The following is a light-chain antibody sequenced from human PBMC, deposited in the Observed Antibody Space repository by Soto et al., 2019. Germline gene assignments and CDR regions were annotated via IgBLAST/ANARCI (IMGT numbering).Light chain of an antibody. CDR3: QQRSNWPRT. V-gene: IGKV3-11*01. J-gene: IGKJ1*01. CDR1: QNISNY. CDR2: DVS. Sequence: IVLTRPPATLSLSPGKRASLSCRASQNISNYLIWYQQEPGQAPRLLIYDVSNRATDIPARFSGSGSGTDFTLTISSLEPEDLAVYFCQQRSNWPRTFGQGTKVDIK.